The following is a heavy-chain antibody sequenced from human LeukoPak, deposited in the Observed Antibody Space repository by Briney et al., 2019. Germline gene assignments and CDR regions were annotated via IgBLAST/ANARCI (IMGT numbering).Heavy chain of an antibody. CDR2: IKQDGSEK. CDR3: ARAPRGYCSGGSCQTLYYFDY. J-gene: IGHJ4*02. Sequence: GGSLRLSCAASGFSFSSYWMSWVRQAPGKGLEWVANIKQDGSEKYYVDSVKGRFTISRDNAKNSLYLQMNSLRAEDTAVYYCARAPRGYCSGGSCQTLYYFDYWGQGTLVTVSS. D-gene: IGHD2-15*01. V-gene: IGHV3-7*01. CDR1: GFSFSSYW.